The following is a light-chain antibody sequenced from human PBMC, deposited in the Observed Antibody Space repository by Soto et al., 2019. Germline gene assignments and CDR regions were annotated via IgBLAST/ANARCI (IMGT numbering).Light chain of an antibody. V-gene: IGKV2-28*01. Sequence: DIVMTQSPLSLPVTPGEPASISCRSSQSLLHSNGYNYLDRYLQRPGQAPRLLIYRASTRATGVPARFSGSGSGTEFTLTISSLQSEDFTVYSCLQYHNLWAFGQGTKVDI. CDR1: QSLLHSNGYNY. CDR3: LQYHNLWA. J-gene: IGKJ1*01. CDR2: RAS.